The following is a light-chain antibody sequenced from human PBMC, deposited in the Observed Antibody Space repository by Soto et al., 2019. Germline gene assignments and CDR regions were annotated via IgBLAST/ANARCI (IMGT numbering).Light chain of an antibody. Sequence: DIVLTQSPGTLSLSPGERAILSCRASQSVSSSYLAWYQQKPGQAPRLLIYGASSRATGIPDRFSGSGSGTDFTLTISRLEPEDFAVYYCQAKTFGQGTKVDIK. V-gene: IGKV3-20*01. CDR2: GAS. J-gene: IGKJ1*01. CDR1: QSVSSSY. CDR3: QAKT.